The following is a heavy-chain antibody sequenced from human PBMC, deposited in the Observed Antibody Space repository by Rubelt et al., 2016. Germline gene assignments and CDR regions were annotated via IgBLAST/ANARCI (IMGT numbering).Heavy chain of an antibody. D-gene: IGHD3-16*01. Sequence: QVQLQESGPGLVKPSETLSLTCTVSGFSISSGYLWGWIRQPPGKGLEWIGSISHSGTTYYNPYLKSRVAISLDTSKNHYSLKLTAVAAAYTAVYHCAREIMMGVQPVDWFDTWGQGTLVTVSS. J-gene: IGHJ5*02. CDR2: ISHSGTT. CDR3: AREIMMGVQPVDWFDT. V-gene: IGHV4-38-2*02. CDR1: GFSISSGYL.